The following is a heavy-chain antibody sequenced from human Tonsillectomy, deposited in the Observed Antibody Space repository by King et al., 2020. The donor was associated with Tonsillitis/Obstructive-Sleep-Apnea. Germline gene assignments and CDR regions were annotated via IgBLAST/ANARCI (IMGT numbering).Heavy chain of an antibody. CDR2: ISYDGSNK. CDR1: GFTFSSYA. V-gene: IGHV3-30*04. D-gene: IGHD2-21*01. J-gene: IGHJ4*02. CDR3: AREQSINSFDC. Sequence: VQLVESGGGVVQPGRSLRLSCAASGFTFSSYAMHWVRQAPGKGLEWVAVISYDGSNKYYADSVKGRFTISRDNSKNTLYLQMNSLRAEDTAVYYCAREQSINSFDCWGQGTLVTVSS.